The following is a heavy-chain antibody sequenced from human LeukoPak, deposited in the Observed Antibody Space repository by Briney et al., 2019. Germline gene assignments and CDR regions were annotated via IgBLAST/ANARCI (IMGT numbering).Heavy chain of an antibody. J-gene: IGHJ5*02. D-gene: IGHD3-22*01. CDR2: IFSSGTA. CDR3: ARIIRTAGYYSNPESGSFDL. Sequence: PSETLSLTCTVSGASIRANHHYWAWVRQPPGKGLEWIGTIFSSGTAYYNPSLRTRVSISVDTSKNEFSLRLSAVTAADTGLYYCARIIRTAGYYSNPESGSFDLWGQGILVTVSS. V-gene: IGHV4-39*01. CDR1: GASIRANHHY.